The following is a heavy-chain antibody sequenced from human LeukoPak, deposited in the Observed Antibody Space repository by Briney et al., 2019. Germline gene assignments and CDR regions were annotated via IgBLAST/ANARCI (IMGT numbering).Heavy chain of an antibody. Sequence: ASVKVSCKASGYTFTGYYMHWLRQPPAQGLEWMGGINPKSGGPNKAQKFRGRVTITRDTSISTDYMALSRLRSAATAVYSYARDRVRSGGDDWFDPWGAGALVTVSS. V-gene: IGHV1-2*02. D-gene: IGHD3-22*01. CDR3: ARDRVRSGGDDWFDP. CDR1: GYTFTGYY. J-gene: IGHJ5*02. CDR2: INPKSGGP.